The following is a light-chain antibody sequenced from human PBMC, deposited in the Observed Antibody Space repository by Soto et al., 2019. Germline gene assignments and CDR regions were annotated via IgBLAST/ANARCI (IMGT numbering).Light chain of an antibody. CDR1: ESVITY. J-gene: IGKJ5*01. CDR2: YAS. V-gene: IGKV3-11*01. Sequence: EIVLTQSPAILSLSPVERATLSCSAIESVITYFAWFQQKPGQAPRLLIYYASNRSTGIPARFSGSGSGTDFTLTISSLEPEDFAVYYCQQRYKWPPITFGQGTRLEIK. CDR3: QQRYKWPPIT.